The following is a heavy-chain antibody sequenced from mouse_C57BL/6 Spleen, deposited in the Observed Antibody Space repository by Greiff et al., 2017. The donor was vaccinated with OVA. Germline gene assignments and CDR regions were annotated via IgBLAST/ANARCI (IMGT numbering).Heavy chain of an antibody. V-gene: IGHV1-55*01. CDR1: GYTFTSYW. Sequence: QVHVKQPGAELVKPGASVKMSCKASGYTFTSYWITWVKQRPGQGLEWIGDIYPGSGSTNYNEKFKSKATLTVDTSSSTAYMQLSSLTSEDSAVYYCARNYLYYFDYWGQGTTLTVSS. J-gene: IGHJ2*01. CDR3: ARNYLYYFDY. CDR2: IYPGSGST. D-gene: IGHD5-5*01.